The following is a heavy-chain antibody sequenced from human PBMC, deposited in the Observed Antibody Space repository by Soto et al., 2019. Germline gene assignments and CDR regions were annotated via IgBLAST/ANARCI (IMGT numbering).Heavy chain of an antibody. CDR3: AGPSSEWLPPSYYYGMDV. D-gene: IGHD3-3*01. CDR2: ISYDGSNK. Sequence: GSLRLSCAASGFTFSSYGMDWVRQAPGKGLEWVAVISYDGSNKYYADSVKGRFTISRDNSKNTLYLQMNSLRAEDTAVYYCAGPSSEWLPPSYYYGMDVWGQGTTVTVSS. J-gene: IGHJ6*02. V-gene: IGHV3-30*03. CDR1: GFTFSSYG.